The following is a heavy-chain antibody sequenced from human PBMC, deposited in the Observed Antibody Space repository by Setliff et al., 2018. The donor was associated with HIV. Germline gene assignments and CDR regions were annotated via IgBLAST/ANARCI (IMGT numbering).Heavy chain of an antibody. Sequence: PSETLSLTCTVSGGSISSGSYYWRGVRQPAGKGPEWSGRIYTSGSTNYNPSLKSRVTISVDTSKNQFSVKLSSVTAADTAVYYCARDLGAVPGYYFDYWGQGTLVTVSS. J-gene: IGHJ4*02. V-gene: IGHV4-61*02. CDR2: IYTSGST. CDR1: GGSISSGSYY. D-gene: IGHD6-19*01. CDR3: ARDLGAVPGYYFDY.